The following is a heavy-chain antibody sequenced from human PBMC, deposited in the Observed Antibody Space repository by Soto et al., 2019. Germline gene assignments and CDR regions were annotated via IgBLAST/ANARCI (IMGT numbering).Heavy chain of an antibody. Sequence: GGSLRLSCAASGFTFSSYAMSLVRQAPGKGLEWVSAISGSGGSTYYADSVKGRFTISRDNSKNTLYLQMNSLRAEDTAVYYCASYGDEGEYYYYGMDVWGQGTTVTSP. V-gene: IGHV3-23*01. D-gene: IGHD4-17*01. J-gene: IGHJ6*02. CDR3: ASYGDEGEYYYYGMDV. CDR2: ISGSGGST. CDR1: GFTFSSYA.